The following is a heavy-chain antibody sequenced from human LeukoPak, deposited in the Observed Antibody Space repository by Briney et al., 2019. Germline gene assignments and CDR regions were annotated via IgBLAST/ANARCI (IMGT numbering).Heavy chain of an antibody. J-gene: IGHJ4*02. CDR3: AKDRPNIIAVAGRFDY. CDR2: IWYDGSNK. D-gene: IGHD6-19*01. Sequence: GGSLRLSCATSGFTFNRFGMHWVRQAPGKGLEWVAVIWYDGSNKYYADSVKGRFTISRDNSKNTLYLQMNSLRAEDTAVYYCAKDRPNIIAVAGRFDYWGQGTLVTVSS. CDR1: GFTFNRFG. V-gene: IGHV3-30*02.